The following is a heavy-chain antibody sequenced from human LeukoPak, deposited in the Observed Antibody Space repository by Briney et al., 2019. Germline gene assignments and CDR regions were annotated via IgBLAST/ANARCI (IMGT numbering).Heavy chain of an antibody. CDR1: GVTFSNYV. V-gene: IGHV3-23*01. Sequence: GGSLRLSCAASGVTFSNYVMSWVRQAPGKGLQWVSGISNSGDNTYYADSVKGRFTISRDNSKNTLYLQMNSLRAEDTAVYYCARNPTGYPNWFDPWGPGTMVIISS. J-gene: IGHJ5*02. CDR2: ISNSGDNT. CDR3: ARNPTGYPNWFDP. D-gene: IGHD3-9*01.